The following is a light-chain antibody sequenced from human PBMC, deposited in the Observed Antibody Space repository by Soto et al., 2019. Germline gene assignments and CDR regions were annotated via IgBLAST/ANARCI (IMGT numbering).Light chain of an antibody. V-gene: IGLV2-14*03. CDR2: DVS. J-gene: IGLJ2*01. CDR3: SSFTSSSTLV. CDR1: NSDVGAYNY. Sequence: QSALTQPASVSGSPGQSITISCTGTNSDVGAYNYVSWYQQHPGKAPKLMIFDVSNRPSGVSNRFSGSKSGNTASLTISGLQADDEADYYCSSFTSSSTLVFGGGTQVTVL.